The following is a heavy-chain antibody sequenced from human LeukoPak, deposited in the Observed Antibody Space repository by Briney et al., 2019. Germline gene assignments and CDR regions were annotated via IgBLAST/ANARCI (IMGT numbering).Heavy chain of an antibody. CDR1: GYTFTSYD. Sequence: ASVKVSCKASGYTFTSYDINWVRQATGQGLEWMGWMNPNSGNTGYAQKFQGRVTMTRNTSISTAYMELSSLRSEDTAVYYCARAEVSSSWYGDYYYYYMDVWGKGTTVTISS. D-gene: IGHD6-13*01. CDR2: MNPNSGNT. V-gene: IGHV1-8*01. J-gene: IGHJ6*03. CDR3: ARAEVSSSWYGDYYYYYMDV.